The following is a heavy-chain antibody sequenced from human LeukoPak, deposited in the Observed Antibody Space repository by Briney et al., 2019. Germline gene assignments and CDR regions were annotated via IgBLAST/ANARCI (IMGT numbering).Heavy chain of an antibody. D-gene: IGHD2-15*01. CDR2: IIPMRNLA. CDR3: ARGKYCSGGECYSVRTSYDGFDS. CDR1: GGDFNTHI. J-gene: IGHJ5*01. V-gene: IGHV1-69*02. Sequence: ASVKVSCKASGGDFNTHIINWVRQAPGQGLERMGRIIPMRNLANYAHKFQGRVIITADKSRRTAYMEMSRLTSDDTAVYYCARGKYCSGGECYSVRTSYDGFDSWGQGTVVSVSS.